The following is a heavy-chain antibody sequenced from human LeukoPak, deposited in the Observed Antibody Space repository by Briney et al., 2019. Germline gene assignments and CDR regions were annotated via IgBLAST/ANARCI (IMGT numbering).Heavy chain of an antibody. CDR2: IDPSDSYT. Sequence: VESLKISCKGSGYIFTSYWINWVRQMPGKGLEWMGLIDPSDSYTNYSPSFQGHVTISADKSISTAYLQWSSLKASDTAIYYCARMGTSGYYSHFDYWGQGTLVTVSS. CDR3: ARMGTSGYYSHFDY. CDR1: GYIFTSYW. V-gene: IGHV5-10-1*01. D-gene: IGHD3-22*01. J-gene: IGHJ4*02.